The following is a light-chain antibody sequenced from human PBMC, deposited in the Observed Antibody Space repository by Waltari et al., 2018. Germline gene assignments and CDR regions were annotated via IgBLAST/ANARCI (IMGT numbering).Light chain of an antibody. Sequence: QSALTQPASVSGSPGQSITISCTGTSSDVGGFNSVSWYQQYPGKAPKVLIHEVSNRASGVSTRFSGSKSGNTASLTISGLQAEDEADYYCGSYTSSSTYVFGTGTKVTVL. J-gene: IGLJ1*01. CDR3: GSYTSSSTYV. CDR1: SSDVGGFNS. V-gene: IGLV2-14*01. CDR2: EVS.